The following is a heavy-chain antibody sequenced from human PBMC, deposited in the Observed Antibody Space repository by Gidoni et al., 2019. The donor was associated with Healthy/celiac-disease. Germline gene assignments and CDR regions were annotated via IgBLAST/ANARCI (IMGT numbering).Heavy chain of an antibody. V-gene: IGHV4-61*02. J-gene: IGHJ4*02. Sequence: QVQLQESGPGLGKPSQTLSLTCTVAGGSISSGRYYWSWIRQPAGKGLEWIGRIYTSGSTNYNPSLKSRVTISVDTSKNQFSLKLSSVTAADTAVYYCVAQSDVFGAGSGDYWGQGTLVTVSS. CDR2: IYTSGST. CDR3: VAQSDVFGAGSGDY. D-gene: IGHD3-16*01. CDR1: GGSISSGRYY.